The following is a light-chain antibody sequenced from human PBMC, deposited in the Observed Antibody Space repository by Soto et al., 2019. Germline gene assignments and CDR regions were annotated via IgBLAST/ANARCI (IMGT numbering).Light chain of an antibody. CDR1: QDIRKY. J-gene: IGKJ1*01. V-gene: IGKV1-33*01. CDR3: QQYDNLPWT. Sequence: DIQMTQSPSYLSASVGDRVTITCQASQDIRKYLNWYQQKPGKAPKLLIYDASNLETGVPSRFSGSGSGTDYTFTISSLQPEDIATYYCQQYDNLPWTFGQGTKVEIK. CDR2: DAS.